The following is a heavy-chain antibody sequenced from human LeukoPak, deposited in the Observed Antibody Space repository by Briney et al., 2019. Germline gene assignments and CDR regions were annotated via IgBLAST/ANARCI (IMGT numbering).Heavy chain of an antibody. V-gene: IGHV3-21*01. CDR3: ARVAVAVADYYMDV. CDR2: ISSSSSYI. D-gene: IGHD6-19*01. J-gene: IGHJ6*03. CDR1: GFTFSSYS. Sequence: GGSLRLSCAASGFTFSSYSMNWVRLAPGKGLEWVSSISSSSSYIYYADSVKGRFTISRDNAKNSLYLQMNSLRAEDTAVYYCARVAVAVADYYMDVWGKGTTVTVSS.